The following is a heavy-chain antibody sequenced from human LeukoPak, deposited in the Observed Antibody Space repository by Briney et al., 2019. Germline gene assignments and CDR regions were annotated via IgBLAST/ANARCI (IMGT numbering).Heavy chain of an antibody. D-gene: IGHD2-2*01. V-gene: IGHV3-30*02. J-gene: IGHJ4*02. CDR1: GSTFSSYG. Sequence: GGSLRLSCAASGSTFSSYGMHWVRQAPGKGLEWVAFIRYDGSNKYYADSVKGRFTISRDNSKNTLYLQMNSLRAEDTAVYYCAKDEGYCSSTSCRYNNYWGQGTLVTVSS. CDR2: IRYDGSNK. CDR3: AKDEGYCSSTSCRYNNY.